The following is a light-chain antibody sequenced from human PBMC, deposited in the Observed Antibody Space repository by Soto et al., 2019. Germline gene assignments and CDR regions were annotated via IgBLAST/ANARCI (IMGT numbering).Light chain of an antibody. V-gene: IGKV3-15*01. Sequence: EVVMTQSPATVSVSPGEGVTLSCRASQTISNDLAWYQQKPGQAPRLLIYGASTKATGVPARFSGGGSGTEFTLTISSLQYQDFAFYYYQQNNKWTPVTFGGGTKVEIK. CDR1: QTISND. CDR3: QQNNKWTPVT. J-gene: IGKJ4*01. CDR2: GAS.